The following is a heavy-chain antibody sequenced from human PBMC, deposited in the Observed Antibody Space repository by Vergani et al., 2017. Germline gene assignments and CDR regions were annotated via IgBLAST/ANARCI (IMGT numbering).Heavy chain of an antibody. D-gene: IGHD2-15*01. CDR2: IRYDGSHR. CDR1: GFTFSNYG. Sequence: QVQLVESGGGVVQSGGSLRLSCAASGFTFSNYGMHWVRQAPGKGLEWVAFIRYDGSHRYYADSVKGRFTISRDNSKNTLYLQMNSLRAEDTAVYYCASPVVADAFDIWGQGTMVTVSS. V-gene: IGHV3-30*02. J-gene: IGHJ3*02. CDR3: ASPVVADAFDI.